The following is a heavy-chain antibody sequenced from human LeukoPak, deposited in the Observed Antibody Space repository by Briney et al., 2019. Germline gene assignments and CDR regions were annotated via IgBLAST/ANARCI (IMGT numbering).Heavy chain of an antibody. J-gene: IGHJ4*02. Sequence: GGSPRLSCPDSGFMFGEYSISWVRQAPGKGLEWVGFIRSKTYGGTAQYAASVKGRFTISRDDSRSSAYLQMNNLKTEDTAVYFCTSPEGGTYYFDYWGQGTLVTVSS. CDR2: IRSKTYGGTA. CDR1: GFMFGEYS. CDR3: TSPEGGTYYFDY. V-gene: IGHV3-49*04. D-gene: IGHD1-26*01.